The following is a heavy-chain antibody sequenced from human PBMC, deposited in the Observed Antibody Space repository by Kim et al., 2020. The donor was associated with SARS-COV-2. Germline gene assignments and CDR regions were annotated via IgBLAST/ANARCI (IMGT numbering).Heavy chain of an antibody. J-gene: IGHJ6*03. Sequence: GGSLRLSCAASGFTFSSYGMHWVRQAPGKGLEWVAVISFDGSNKYYADSVKGRFLISRENSKNTLYLQMNSLRAEDTAVYYCAKDGFRCISTSCYISYYYMDVWGKGTKVTDPS. CDR1: GFTFSSYG. V-gene: IGHV3-30*18. CDR2: ISFDGSNK. D-gene: IGHD2-2*02. CDR3: AKDGFRCISTSCYISYYYMDV.